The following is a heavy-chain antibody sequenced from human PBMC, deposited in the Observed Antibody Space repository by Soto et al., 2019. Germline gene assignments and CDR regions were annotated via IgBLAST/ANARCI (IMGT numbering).Heavy chain of an antibody. CDR1: GGTFSSYA. V-gene: IGHV1-69*01. Sequence: QVQLVQSGAEVKKPGSSVKVSCKASGGTFSSYAISWVRQAPGQGLEWMGGIIPIFGTANYAQKFQGRVTITADDSTSTDYMELSSLRTEDPAVYYCARVTYYGSGSYYLGIDYWGQGTLVTVSS. D-gene: IGHD3-10*01. CDR3: ARVTYYGSGSYYLGIDY. CDR2: IIPIFGTA. J-gene: IGHJ4*02.